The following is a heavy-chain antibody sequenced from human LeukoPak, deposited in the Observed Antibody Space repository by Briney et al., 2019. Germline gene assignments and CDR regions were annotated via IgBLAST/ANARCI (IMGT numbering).Heavy chain of an antibody. CDR3: ATKFGDYYGSYFDY. V-gene: IGHV4-34*01. J-gene: IGHJ4*02. CDR1: GGSFSGYY. CDR2: INHSGST. D-gene: IGHD3-10*01. Sequence: KPSETLSLTCAVYGGSFSGYYWSWIRQPPGKGLEWIGEINHSGSTNYNPSLKSRVTISVDTSKNQFSLKLSSVTAADTAVYYCATKFGDYYGSYFDYWGQGTLVTVSS.